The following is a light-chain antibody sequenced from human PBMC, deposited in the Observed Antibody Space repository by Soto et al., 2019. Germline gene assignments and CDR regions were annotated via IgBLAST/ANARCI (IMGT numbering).Light chain of an antibody. CDR2: GNS. Sequence: QSVLTQPPSVSGAPGQRVTISCTGSGSNIGAGYHVHWYQQLPGTAPKLLIYGNSNRPSGVPDRFSGSKSGTSASLAITGLQAEDEADYYCQSYDNSLSGFWVFGGGTQLTVL. V-gene: IGLV1-40*01. CDR1: GSNIGAGYH. CDR3: QSYDNSLSGFWV. J-gene: IGLJ3*02.